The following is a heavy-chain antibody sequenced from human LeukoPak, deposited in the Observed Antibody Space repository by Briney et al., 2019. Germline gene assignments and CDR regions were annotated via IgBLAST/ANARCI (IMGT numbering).Heavy chain of an antibody. V-gene: IGHV3-23*01. D-gene: IGHD6-13*01. CDR2: ISGSGGST. Sequence: PGGSLRLSCAASGFTFSSYAMSWVRQAPGKGLEWVSGISGSGGSTYYADSVKGRFTISRDNTKNTLYLQMNSLRAEDTAVYYCAKAASSSWPSYYYGMDVWGQETTVTVSS. CDR1: GFTFSSYA. J-gene: IGHJ6*02. CDR3: AKAASSSWPSYYYGMDV.